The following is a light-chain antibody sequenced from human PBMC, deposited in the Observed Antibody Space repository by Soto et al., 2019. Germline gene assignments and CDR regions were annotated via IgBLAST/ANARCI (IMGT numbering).Light chain of an antibody. CDR2: WAS. CDR1: QSVLYSSNNKNY. V-gene: IGKV4-1*01. J-gene: IGKJ4*01. CDR3: QQYYTTLALT. Sequence: DIVMTQSPDSLAVSLCQRATINCKSSQSVLYSSNNKNYLAWYQQKPGQPPKLLIYWASTRESGVPDRFSGSGSGTDFTLTISSLQAEDVAVYYCQQYYTTLALTFGGGTKVDIK.